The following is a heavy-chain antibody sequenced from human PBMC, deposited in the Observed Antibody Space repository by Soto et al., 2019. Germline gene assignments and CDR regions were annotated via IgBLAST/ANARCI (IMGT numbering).Heavy chain of an antibody. Sequence: DVQVVESGGGLVKPGGSLRLSCVGSGFTFTNAWIIWVRQAPGKGLEWLGHIKSKSSAGTTDYAAPVKDRFIITRDDSKNTVYLQMNSLRTEDTAVYYCTTVPNSITITPVDVWGKGTTVTVSS. CDR3: TTVPNSITITPVDV. J-gene: IGHJ6*04. D-gene: IGHD2-15*01. CDR1: GFTFTNAW. V-gene: IGHV3-15*01. CDR2: IKSKSSAGTT.